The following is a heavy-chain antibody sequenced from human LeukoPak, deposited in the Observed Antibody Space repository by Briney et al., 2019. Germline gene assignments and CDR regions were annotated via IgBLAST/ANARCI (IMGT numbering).Heavy chain of an antibody. V-gene: IGHV1-69*06. CDR3: ASLGYCSSTSCSRGGGGFDY. CDR2: IIPIFGTA. CDR1: GGTFSSCA. D-gene: IGHD2-2*01. J-gene: IGHJ4*02. Sequence: SVKVSCKASGGTFSSCAISWVRQAPGQGLEWMGGIIPIFGTANYAQKFQGRVTITADKSTSTAYMELSSLRSEDTAVYYCASLGYCSSTSCSRGGGGFDYWGQGTLVTVSS.